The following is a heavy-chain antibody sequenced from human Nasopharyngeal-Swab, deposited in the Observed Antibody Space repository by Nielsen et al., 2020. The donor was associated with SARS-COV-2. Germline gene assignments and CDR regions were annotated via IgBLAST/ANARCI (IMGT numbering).Heavy chain of an antibody. Sequence: SQTLSLTLAVYLGSCSRYYLSWVRQPPGKGLEWIGEINHSGSTNYNPSLKSRVTISVDTSKNQFSLKLSSVTAADTAVYYCARGRGAGAWFDPWGQGTLVTVSS. CDR1: LGSCSRYY. D-gene: IGHD1-26*01. CDR3: ARGRGAGAWFDP. V-gene: IGHV4-34*01. J-gene: IGHJ5*02. CDR2: INHSGST.